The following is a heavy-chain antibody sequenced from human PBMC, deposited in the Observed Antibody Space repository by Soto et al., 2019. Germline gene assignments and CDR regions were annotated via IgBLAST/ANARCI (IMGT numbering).Heavy chain of an antibody. CDR3: ARDPSPTFFGDY. V-gene: IGHV4-31*03. CDR1: GGSISSGGYY. Sequence: SETLSLTCTVSGGSISSGGYYWSWIRQQPGKGLEWIGYIYYSGSTYYNPSLKSRVTISVDTSKNQFSLKLSSVTAADTAVYYCARDPSPTFFGDYWGQGTLVTVSS. J-gene: IGHJ4*02. D-gene: IGHD3-3*01. CDR2: IYYSGST.